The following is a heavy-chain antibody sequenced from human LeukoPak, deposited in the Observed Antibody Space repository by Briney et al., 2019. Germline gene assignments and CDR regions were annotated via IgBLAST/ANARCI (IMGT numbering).Heavy chain of an antibody. J-gene: IGHJ4*02. CDR1: GYIFTNYD. D-gene: IGHD6-19*01. V-gene: IGHV1-8*01. Sequence: ASVKVSCKASGYIFTNYDINWVRQATGQGLEWMGWMNPDNGNSGYAPKFQGRVTMTRDTSISTAYMELSRLRSDDTAVYYCARGEQWPVDYWGQGTLVTVSS. CDR2: MNPDNGNS. CDR3: ARGEQWPVDY.